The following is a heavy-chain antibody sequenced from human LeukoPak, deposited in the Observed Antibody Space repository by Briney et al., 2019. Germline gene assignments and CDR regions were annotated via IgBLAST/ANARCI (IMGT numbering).Heavy chain of an antibody. V-gene: IGHV1-69*05. CDR1: GGTFSSYA. D-gene: IGHD3-16*01. CDR3: AIEGVLSYFDY. J-gene: IGHJ4*02. Sequence: SVTVSCKASGGTFSSYAISWVRPATGQGREWMGGIIPIFGTANYAQKLQGRVTITTDESTSTAYMELSSLGSEDTAVYYCAIEGVLSYFDYWGQGTLVTVSS. CDR2: IIPIFGTA.